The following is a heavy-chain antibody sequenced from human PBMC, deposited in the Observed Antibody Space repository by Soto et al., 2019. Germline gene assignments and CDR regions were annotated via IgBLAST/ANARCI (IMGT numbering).Heavy chain of an antibody. CDR3: AREMATISLGAFDI. Sequence: PGGSLRLSCAASGFGFSSYWIHWVRQAPGKGLVWVSRTNNDGDTTTYADSVRGRFTSFRDNAKNTLYLQMTSLGVEDTAVYYCAREMATISLGAFDIWGQGTMVTVSS. D-gene: IGHD5-12*01. V-gene: IGHV3-74*01. CDR1: GFGFSSYW. CDR2: TNNDGDTT. J-gene: IGHJ3*02.